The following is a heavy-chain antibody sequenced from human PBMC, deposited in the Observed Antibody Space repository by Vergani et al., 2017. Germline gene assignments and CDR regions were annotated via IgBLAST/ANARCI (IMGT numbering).Heavy chain of an antibody. D-gene: IGHD3-22*01. CDR2: IIPIFGTA. Sequence: QGQLVQSGAEVKKPRSSVKVSCKASGGTFSSNAISWVRQAPGQGLEWMGGIIPIFGTANYAQKFQGRVTLTADESTSTAYMELSSLRSEETAVYYCARASDYYDSSGYRFDYWGQGTLVTVSS. V-gene: IGHV1-69*01. CDR3: ARASDYYDSSGYRFDY. J-gene: IGHJ4*02. CDR1: GGTFSSNA.